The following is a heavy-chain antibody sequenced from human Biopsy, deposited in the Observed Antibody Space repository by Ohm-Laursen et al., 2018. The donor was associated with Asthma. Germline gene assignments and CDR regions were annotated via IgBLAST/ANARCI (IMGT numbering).Heavy chain of an antibody. V-gene: IGHV3-48*02. D-gene: IGHD5-18*01. CDR2: ISSSSSTM. J-gene: IGHJ4*02. CDR1: GFTFSSYS. CDR3: ARFKRGYSYGYAGVFDY. Sequence: SLRLSCAASGFTFSSYSMNWVRRAPGKGLEWVSYISSSSSTMYYADSVKGRFTISRDNAKNSLYLQMNSLRDEDTAVYYCARFKRGYSYGYAGVFDYWGQGTLVTVSS.